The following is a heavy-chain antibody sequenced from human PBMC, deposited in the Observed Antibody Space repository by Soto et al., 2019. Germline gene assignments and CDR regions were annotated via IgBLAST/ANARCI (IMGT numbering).Heavy chain of an antibody. CDR2: INAGNGNT. D-gene: IGHD2-15*01. CDR1: GYTFTSYA. CDR3: ARGDIVVGVAALACGMDV. V-gene: IGHV1-3*01. Sequence: ASVKVSCKASGYTFTSYAMHWVRQAPGQRLEWMGWINAGNGNTKYSQKFQGRVTITRDTSASTAYMELSSLRSEDTAVYYCARGDIVVGVAALACGMDVWGQGTTVTVSS. J-gene: IGHJ6*02.